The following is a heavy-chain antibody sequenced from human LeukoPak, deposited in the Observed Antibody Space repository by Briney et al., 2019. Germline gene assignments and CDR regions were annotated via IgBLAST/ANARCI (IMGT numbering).Heavy chain of an antibody. D-gene: IGHD4-23*01. CDR2: ISSSGSDI. V-gene: IGHV3-48*03. CDR3: ARDYGGSSPFDY. J-gene: IGHJ4*02. Sequence: GGSLRLYCAASGFTFSNYEMHWVRQAPGKGLEWVSYISSSGSDIYYADSVKGRFTISRDNAKNSLYLHVNSLRAEDTAVYYCARDYGGSSPFDYWGQGTLVTVSS. CDR1: GFTFSNYE.